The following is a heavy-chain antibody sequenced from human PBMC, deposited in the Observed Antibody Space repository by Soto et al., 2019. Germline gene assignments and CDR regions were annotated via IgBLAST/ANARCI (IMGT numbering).Heavy chain of an antibody. Sequence: SETLSLTCTVSGASISCFYWSWIRKAAGKGLEWIGRIYATGTTDYNPSLKSRVVMSVDTSKKQFSLKLRSVTAADTAVYYCVRDGTKTLRDWFDPWGQGISVTVSS. J-gene: IGHJ5*02. CDR3: VRDGTKTLRDWFDP. V-gene: IGHV4-4*07. D-gene: IGHD1-1*01. CDR1: GASISCFY. CDR2: IYATGTT.